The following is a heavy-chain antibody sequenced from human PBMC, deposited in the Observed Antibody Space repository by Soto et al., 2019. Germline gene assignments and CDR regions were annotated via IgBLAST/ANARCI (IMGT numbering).Heavy chain of an antibody. V-gene: IGHV3-74*01. Sequence: EVRLVESEGGLAQPGGSLSLSCAASGFTFSYYWMHWVRQAPGQGLLWVSRIHSDGSSTTYADSVKGRFTISRDNAKNTVSLQMNSLRVEDTGVYFCARGDRGAFDLWGQGTMVTVSS. CDR3: ARGDRGAFDL. D-gene: IGHD2-21*02. CDR2: IHSDGSST. J-gene: IGHJ3*01. CDR1: GFTFSYYW.